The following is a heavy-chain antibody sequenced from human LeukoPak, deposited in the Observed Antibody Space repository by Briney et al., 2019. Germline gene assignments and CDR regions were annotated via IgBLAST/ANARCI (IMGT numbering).Heavy chain of an antibody. Sequence: SETLSLTCAVYGGSFSGYYWSWIRQPPGKGLEWIGEINHSGCTNYNPSLKSRVTISVDTSKNQFSLKLSSVTAADTAVYYCARGPDIVVVPAASGVWFDPWGQGTLVTVSS. CDR2: INHSGCT. V-gene: IGHV4-34*01. J-gene: IGHJ5*02. CDR3: ARGPDIVVVPAASGVWFDP. CDR1: GGSFSGYY. D-gene: IGHD2-2*01.